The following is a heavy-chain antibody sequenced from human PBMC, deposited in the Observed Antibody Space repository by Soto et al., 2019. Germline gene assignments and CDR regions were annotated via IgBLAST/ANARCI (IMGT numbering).Heavy chain of an antibody. V-gene: IGHV4-4*02. Sequence: PSGTLSLTCAVSGGSISSSNWWRWVREPPGKGLEWIGEIYHSGSTNYNPSLKSRVTISVDKSKNQFSLKLSSVTAADTAVYYCARGSAVAQEYNWFDPWGQGTLVSVSS. J-gene: IGHJ5*02. CDR2: IYHSGST. CDR1: GGSISSSNW. D-gene: IGHD5-12*01. CDR3: ARGSAVAQEYNWFDP.